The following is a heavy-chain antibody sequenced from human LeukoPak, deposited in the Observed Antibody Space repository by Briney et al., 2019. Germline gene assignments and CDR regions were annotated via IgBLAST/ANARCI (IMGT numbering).Heavy chain of an antibody. Sequence: PSETLSLTCTVSGGSISSYYWSWIRQPPGKGLEWIGYIYYSGSTNYNPSLKSRVTISVDTSKNQFSLKLSSVTAADTAVYYCARVGKYQPLLSWKIREKGFDPWGQGTLVTVSS. CDR2: IYYSGST. CDR1: GGSISSYY. V-gene: IGHV4-59*12. D-gene: IGHD2-2*01. J-gene: IGHJ5*02. CDR3: ARVGKYQPLLSWKIREKGFDP.